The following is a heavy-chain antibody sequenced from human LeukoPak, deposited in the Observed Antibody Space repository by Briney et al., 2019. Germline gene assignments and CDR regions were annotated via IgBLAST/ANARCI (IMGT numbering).Heavy chain of an antibody. CDR3: ARDLYGDLDYFDY. D-gene: IGHD4-17*01. Sequence: PGGSLRLSCAASGFTFSSYWMSWARQAPGKGLEWVANIKQDGSEEYYVDSVKGRFTISRDNAKNSLYLQMNSLRAEDTAVYYCARDLYGDLDYFDYWGQGTLVTVSS. CDR2: IKQDGSEE. CDR1: GFTFSSYW. V-gene: IGHV3-7*01. J-gene: IGHJ4*02.